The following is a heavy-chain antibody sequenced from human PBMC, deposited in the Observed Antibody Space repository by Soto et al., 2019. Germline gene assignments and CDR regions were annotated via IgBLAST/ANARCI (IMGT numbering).Heavy chain of an antibody. Sequence: QVQLVESGGGVVQPGRSLRLSCAASGFTFSSYGMHWVRQAPGKGLEWVAVISYDGSNKYYADCVKGRFTISRDNSKNTLYLQMNSLRAEDTAVYYCAKGGSVAGTQWWYFDLWGRGTLVTVSS. D-gene: IGHD6-19*01. CDR3: AKGGSVAGTQWWYFDL. V-gene: IGHV3-30*18. J-gene: IGHJ2*01. CDR2: ISYDGSNK. CDR1: GFTFSSYG.